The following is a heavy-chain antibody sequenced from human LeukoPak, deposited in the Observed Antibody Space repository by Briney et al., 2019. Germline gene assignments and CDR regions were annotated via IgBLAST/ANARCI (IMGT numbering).Heavy chain of an antibody. D-gene: IGHD2-2*01. V-gene: IGHV4-38-2*01. J-gene: IGHJ5*02. CDR1: GYSISSGYY. CDR3: ARFESTSGRGFDP. CDR2: IYHSGTT. Sequence: SETLSLTCAVSGYSISSGYYWGWIRQPPGKGLEWIGTIYHSGTTYYNPSLKSRVTISLDTSKNQFSLNLRSVTGADTAVYYCARFESTSGRGFDPWGQGTLVTVSS.